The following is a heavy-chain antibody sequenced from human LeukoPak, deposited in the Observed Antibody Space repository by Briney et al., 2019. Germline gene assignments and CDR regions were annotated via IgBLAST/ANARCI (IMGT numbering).Heavy chain of an antibody. J-gene: IGHJ4*02. D-gene: IGHD5-24*01. CDR2: IKQDGGQI. CDR1: EFTFSSYW. CDR3: ARLGARQLLEY. Sequence: GGSLRLSCAASEFTFSSYWMSWVRQAPGKGLEWVANIKQDGGQIYYLESVKGRFTVSRDNAKNSLYLQMNSLRAEDTAVYYCARLGARQLLEYWGQGTLVTVSS. V-gene: IGHV3-7*01.